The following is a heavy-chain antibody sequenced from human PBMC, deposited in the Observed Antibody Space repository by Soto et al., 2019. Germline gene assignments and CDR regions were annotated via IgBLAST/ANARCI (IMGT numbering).Heavy chain of an antibody. Sequence: ASVKVSCKASGGTFSSYAISWVRQAPGQGLEWMGGIIPIFGTANYAQKLQGRVTITADESTSTAYMELSSLRSEDTAVYYCASGGAARGAFDIWGQGTMVTVSS. D-gene: IGHD6-6*01. CDR3: ASGGAARGAFDI. CDR2: IIPIFGTA. V-gene: IGHV1-69*13. J-gene: IGHJ3*02. CDR1: GGTFSSYA.